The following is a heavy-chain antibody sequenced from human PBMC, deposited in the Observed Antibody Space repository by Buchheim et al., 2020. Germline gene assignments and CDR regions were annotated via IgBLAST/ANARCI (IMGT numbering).Heavy chain of an antibody. D-gene: IGHD3-22*01. V-gene: IGHV3-23*01. CDR1: GFTFSSYA. CDR2: ISGSGGSA. Sequence: EVQLLESGGGLVQPGGSLRLSCAASGFTFSSYAMSWVRQAPGKGLEWVSAISGSGGSAYYADSVKGRFTISSDKSKNTLFLQMNSLRAEDTAVYYCAKDLDSSGYSPSYYWGQGTL. CDR3: AKDLDSSGYSPSYY. J-gene: IGHJ4*02.